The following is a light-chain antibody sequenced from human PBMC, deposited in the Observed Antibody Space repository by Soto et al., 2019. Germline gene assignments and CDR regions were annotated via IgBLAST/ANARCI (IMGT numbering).Light chain of an antibody. CDR1: QSVSSN. Sequence: EMEMPRAAATLSVSPGERATLSCRASQSVSSNLAWYQQKPGQAPRLLIYGASTRATGIPDRFSGSGSGTDFTLTISRLEPEDFAVYYCQQYGRSPLTFGGGTKVDIK. V-gene: IGKV3-20*01. J-gene: IGKJ4*01. CDR2: GAS. CDR3: QQYGRSPLT.